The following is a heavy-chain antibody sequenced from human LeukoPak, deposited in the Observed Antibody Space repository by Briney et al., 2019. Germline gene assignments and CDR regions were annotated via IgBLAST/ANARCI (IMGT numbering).Heavy chain of an antibody. CDR3: TTGPFGYYGSASYLANGMDV. CDR1: GFTFSNAW. CDR2: IKSKTDGGTT. Sequence: KPGGSLRLSCAASGFTFSNAWMSWVRQAPGKGLEWVGRIKSKTDGGTTDYTAPVKGRFTISRDDSKNTLYLQMNSLKTEDTAVYYCTTGPFGYYGSASYLANGMDVWGQGTTVTVSS. J-gene: IGHJ6*02. V-gene: IGHV3-15*01. D-gene: IGHD3-10*01.